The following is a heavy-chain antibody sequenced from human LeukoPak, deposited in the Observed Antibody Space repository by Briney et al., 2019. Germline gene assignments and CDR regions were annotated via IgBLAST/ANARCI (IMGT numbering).Heavy chain of an antibody. Sequence: PGGSLRLSCAASGFTFSSYVMSWVRQVPGKGLEWVSAISGSGGGTYYADSVKGRFTISRDNSKNTLYLQMNSLRAEDTAIYYCAKVESSGWFTNYYYGMDVWGQGTTVTVSS. D-gene: IGHD6-19*01. CDR3: AKVESSGWFTNYYYGMDV. V-gene: IGHV3-23*01. CDR1: GFTFSSYV. CDR2: ISGSGGGT. J-gene: IGHJ6*02.